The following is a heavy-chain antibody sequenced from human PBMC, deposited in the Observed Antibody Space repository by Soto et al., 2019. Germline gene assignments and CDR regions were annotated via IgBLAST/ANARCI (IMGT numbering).Heavy chain of an antibody. CDR2: ISWNSGSI. D-gene: IGHD2-8*01. J-gene: IGHJ4*02. Sequence: GGSLRLSCAAPGFTFDDYAMHWVRQAPGKGLEWVSGISWNSGSIGYADSVKGRFTISRDNAKNSLYLQMNSLRAEDTALYYCAKGRGMGYCTNGVCPFDYWGQGTLVTVSS. V-gene: IGHV3-9*01. CDR1: GFTFDDYA. CDR3: AKGRGMGYCTNGVCPFDY.